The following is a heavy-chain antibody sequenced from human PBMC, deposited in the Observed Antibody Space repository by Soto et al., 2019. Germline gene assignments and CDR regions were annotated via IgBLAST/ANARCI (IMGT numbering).Heavy chain of an antibody. CDR1: VFTLNTYP. CDR3: AGSRGDKYYYMDV. Sequence: HPGGSLRLACAPSVFTLNTYPMHWVRQAPGKGLEYVSAISINGDITYYANSVTGRFTIRRDNSKNTLYLQMGRLRAEDMAVYYSAGSRGDKYYYMDVWGKGTMVTVSS. CDR2: ISINGDIT. J-gene: IGHJ6*03. V-gene: IGHV3-64*01. D-gene: IGHD3-10*01.